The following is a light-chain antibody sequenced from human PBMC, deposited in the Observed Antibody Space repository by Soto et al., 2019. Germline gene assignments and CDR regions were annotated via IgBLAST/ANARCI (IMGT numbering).Light chain of an antibody. CDR3: MQASQLPWT. V-gene: IGKV2-24*01. CDR2: EIS. Sequence: EIVLTQTPLSSPVPLGQPASISCSSSQSLVHGDGKTYLNWLHQRPGQPPRLLIYEISNRFSGVTDRFSGSGAGTDFTLKISRVEGDDVGIYFCMQASQLPWTVGQGTKVEI. CDR1: QSLVHGDGKTY. J-gene: IGKJ1*01.